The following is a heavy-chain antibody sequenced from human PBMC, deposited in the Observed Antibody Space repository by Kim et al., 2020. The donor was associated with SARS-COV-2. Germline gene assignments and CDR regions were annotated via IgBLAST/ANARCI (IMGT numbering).Heavy chain of an antibody. Sequence: GGSLRLSCAASGFTFDDYAMHWVRQAPGKGLEWVSGISWNSGSIGYADSVKGRFTISRDNAKNSLYLQMNSLRAEDTALYYCAKEYSYGLDAFDIWGQGT. D-gene: IGHD5-18*01. J-gene: IGHJ3*02. V-gene: IGHV3-9*01. CDR2: ISWNSGSI. CDR3: AKEYSYGLDAFDI. CDR1: GFTFDDYA.